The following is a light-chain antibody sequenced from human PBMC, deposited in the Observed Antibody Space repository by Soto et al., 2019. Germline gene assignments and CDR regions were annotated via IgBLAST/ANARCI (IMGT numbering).Light chain of an antibody. CDR1: QDISNY. V-gene: IGKV1-33*01. CDR2: DAS. Sequence: DIPMTQSPSSLSASVGDRVTITCRASQDISNYLHWYQQRPGKAPKLLIYDASNLERGVPSRFSGTGSGTHLTFAITSLQPEDVATYYCQQYDSLPLTFGQGTRLEI. J-gene: IGKJ5*01. CDR3: QQYDSLPLT.